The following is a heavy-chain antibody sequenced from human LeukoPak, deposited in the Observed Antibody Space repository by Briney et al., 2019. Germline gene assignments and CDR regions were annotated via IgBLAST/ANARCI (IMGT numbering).Heavy chain of an antibody. V-gene: IGHV4-34*01. CDR2: INHSGST. J-gene: IGHJ4*02. CDR3: SSLTSLGYYFDY. CDR1: GGSFSGYY. Sequence: SETLSLTCAVYGGSFSGYYWSWIRQPPGKGLEWIGEINHSGSTNYNPSLKSRVTISVDTSKNQFSLKLSSVTAADTAVYYCSSLTSLGYYFDYWGQGPLVTVSS. D-gene: IGHD3-16*02.